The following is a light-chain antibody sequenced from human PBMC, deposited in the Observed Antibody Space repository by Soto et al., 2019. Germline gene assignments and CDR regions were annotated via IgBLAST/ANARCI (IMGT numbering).Light chain of an antibody. J-gene: IGKJ1*01. CDR1: QSLGSSY. V-gene: IGKV3-20*01. CDR3: QHYGSPTRT. CDR2: GAS. Sequence: EIVLTQSPGTLSLSPGERATLSCRASQSLGSSYLAWYQQKPGQTPRLLIYGASSRATGIPDRFSGSGSGTDFTLTISRLEPEDFAVYYCQHYGSPTRTFGQGTKVEIK.